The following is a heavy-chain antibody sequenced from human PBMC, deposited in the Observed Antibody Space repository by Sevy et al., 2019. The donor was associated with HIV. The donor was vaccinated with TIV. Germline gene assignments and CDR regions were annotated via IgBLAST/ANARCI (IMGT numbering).Heavy chain of an antibody. CDR1: GYTLSELS. CDR3: ATTKDYYDSSGSPFDY. Sequence: ASVKVSCMVSGYTLSELSMHWVRQAPGKGLEWMGSFDPEDDETIYAQKFQGRVTMTEDTSTDTAYMELNNLISEDTAVYYCATTKDYYDSSGSPFDYWGQGTLVTVSS. J-gene: IGHJ4*02. V-gene: IGHV1-24*01. D-gene: IGHD3-22*01. CDR2: FDPEDDET.